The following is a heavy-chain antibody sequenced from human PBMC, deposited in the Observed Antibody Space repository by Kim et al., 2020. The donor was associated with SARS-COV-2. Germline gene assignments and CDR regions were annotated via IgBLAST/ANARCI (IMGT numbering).Heavy chain of an antibody. J-gene: IGHJ6*02. Sequence: GGSLRLSCAASGFTFDDYTMHWVRQAPGKGLEWVSLISWDGGSTYYADSVKGRFTISRDNSKNSLYLQMNSLRTEDTALYYCAKGSDSPRRYSSGWLRIYYGMDVWGQGTTVTVSS. CDR2: ISWDGGST. CDR3: AKGSDSPRRYSSGWLRIYYGMDV. V-gene: IGHV3-43*01. CDR1: GFTFDDYT. D-gene: IGHD6-19*01.